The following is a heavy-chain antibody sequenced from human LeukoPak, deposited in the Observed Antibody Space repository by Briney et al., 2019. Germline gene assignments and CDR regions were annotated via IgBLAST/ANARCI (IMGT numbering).Heavy chain of an antibody. V-gene: IGHV4-34*01. CDR2: INHSGST. Sequence: SDPLSLTYADYGGSSSGYYWSWIRQPPGKGLEWIREINHSGSTNYNPSLKSRVTISVDTSKNQFSLKLSSVTAADTAVYYCARGRVDTAMVSYFDYWGQGTLVTVSS. CDR3: ARGRVDTAMVSYFDY. D-gene: IGHD5-18*01. J-gene: IGHJ4*02. CDR1: GGSSSGYY.